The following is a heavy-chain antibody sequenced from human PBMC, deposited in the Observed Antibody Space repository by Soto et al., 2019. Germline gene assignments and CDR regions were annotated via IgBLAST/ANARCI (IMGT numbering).Heavy chain of an antibody. D-gene: IGHD4-17*01. V-gene: IGHV4-61*02. Sequence: PSETLSLTCTVSGGSVSSGRYYWSWIRQPAGKGLEWIGRIYASGGTNYNPSLKSRVTMSADTSKNQLSLRLSSVTAADTAVYYCARDRKQNGDYLPDYYYGMDVWGQGTTVTVS. CDR1: GGSVSSGRYY. CDR2: IYASGGT. J-gene: IGHJ6*02. CDR3: ARDRKQNGDYLPDYYYGMDV.